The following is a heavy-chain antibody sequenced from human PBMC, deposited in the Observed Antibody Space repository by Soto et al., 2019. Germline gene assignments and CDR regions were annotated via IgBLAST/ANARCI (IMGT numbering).Heavy chain of an antibody. J-gene: IGHJ6*02. D-gene: IGHD4-17*01. CDR2: LIPKFGSG. V-gene: IGHV1-69*12. Sequence: QVQLVQSGSVVKKPGSSVKVSCKASGGTFSNYAISWVRQAPGQGLEWMGGLIPKFGSGNYAQQFQGRVTISADESTNTAFMELSSLRSEDSAVYYCAREIHLSEHGDTASYLYGMDVWGLGTTVTVSS. CDR1: GGTFSNYA. CDR3: AREIHLSEHGDTASYLYGMDV.